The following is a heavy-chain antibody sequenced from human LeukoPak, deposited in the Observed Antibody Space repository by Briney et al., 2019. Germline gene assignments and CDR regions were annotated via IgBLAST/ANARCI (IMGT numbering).Heavy chain of an antibody. V-gene: IGHV3-48*01. J-gene: IGHJ4*02. D-gene: IGHD4-17*01. Sequence: PGGSLRLSCAASGFTFSSYAVIWVRQAPGKGLEWVSYISSTGTSIYYADSVKGRFTISRDNAKNSLYLQMNSLRAEDTAVYYCARDDGDNAYDYWGQGTLVTVSS. CDR2: ISSTGTSI. CDR1: GFTFSSYA. CDR3: ARDDGDNAYDY.